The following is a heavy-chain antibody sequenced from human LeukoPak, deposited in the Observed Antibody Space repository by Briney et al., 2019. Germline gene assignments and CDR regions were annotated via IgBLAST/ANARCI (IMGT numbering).Heavy chain of an antibody. CDR2: IYYSGST. J-gene: IGHJ4*02. CDR1: GVSISSSSYY. CDR3: ARWANSGWYGDY. Sequence: SEPLSLPCTVSGVSISSSSYYWGWIRQPPGKGLEWIGSIYYSGSTYYNPSLKSRVTISVDTSKNQFSLKLSSVTAADTAVYYCARWANSGWYGDYWGQGTLVTVSS. V-gene: IGHV4-39*01. D-gene: IGHD6-19*01.